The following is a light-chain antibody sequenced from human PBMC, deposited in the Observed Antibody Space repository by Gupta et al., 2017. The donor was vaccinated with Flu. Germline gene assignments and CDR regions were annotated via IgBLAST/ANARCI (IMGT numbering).Light chain of an antibody. J-gene: IGKJ4*01. V-gene: IGKV2-30*01. CDR3: MQGTHWPPS. CDR1: QSLLYIDGTTF. Sequence: DAVMSQSPLSLHVTLGQPASISCKSSQSLLYIDGTTFLNWFQQRPGQSPRRLIYNVSNRDSGVPDRFSGSGSGTDFTLKISRVEAEDVGVYYCMQGTHWPPSFGGGTKVEIK. CDR2: NVS.